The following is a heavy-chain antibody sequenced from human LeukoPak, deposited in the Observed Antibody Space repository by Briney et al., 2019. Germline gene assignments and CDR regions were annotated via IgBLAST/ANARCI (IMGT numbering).Heavy chain of an antibody. V-gene: IGHV1-2*02. CDR1: GYTFTGYY. D-gene: IGHD2-2*01. Sequence: ASVKVSCKASGYTFTGYYMHWVRQAPGQGLEWMGWINPNSGGTNYAQKFQDRVTMTRDTSNSTAYMELSRLRSDDTAVYYCVRDRTKYCSSTSCPLDYWGQRTLVTVSS. CDR3: VRDRTKYCSSTSCPLDY. CDR2: INPNSGGT. J-gene: IGHJ4*02.